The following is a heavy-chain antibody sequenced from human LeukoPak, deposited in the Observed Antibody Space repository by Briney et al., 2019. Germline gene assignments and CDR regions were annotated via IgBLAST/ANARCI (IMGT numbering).Heavy chain of an antibody. CDR3: ARSPYCSSTSCYLFNWFDP. Sequence: PSETLSLTCAVSGVSINTCCYYWGWIRQPPGKGLEWIGSIYHSGSTYYNPSLKSRVTISVDTSKNQFSLKLSSVTAADTAVYYCARSPYCSSTSCYLFNWFDPWGQGTLITVSS. D-gene: IGHD2-2*01. J-gene: IGHJ5*02. CDR2: IYHSGST. CDR1: GVSINTCCYY. V-gene: IGHV4-38-2*01.